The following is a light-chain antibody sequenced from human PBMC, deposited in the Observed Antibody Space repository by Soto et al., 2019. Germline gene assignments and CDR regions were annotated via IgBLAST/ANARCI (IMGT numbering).Light chain of an antibody. J-gene: IGLJ2*01. CDR1: SIDIGTYNL. V-gene: IGLV2-23*01. CDR3: CSYTGRSTVI. CDR2: EGI. Sequence: QSALTQPASVSGSPGQSITISCTGTSIDIGTYNLVSWYQHHPGKAPRLIIYEGIKRPSGLSSRFSGSKSGDTASLTISGLQAGDEADYYCCSYTGRSTVIFGGGTKVTVL.